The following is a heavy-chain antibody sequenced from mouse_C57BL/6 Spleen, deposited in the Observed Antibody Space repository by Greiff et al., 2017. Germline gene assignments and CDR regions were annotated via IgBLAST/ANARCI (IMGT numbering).Heavy chain of an antibody. CDR2: IYPSDSET. D-gene: IGHD2-3*01. CDR1: GYTFTSYW. Sequence: QVQLKQPGAELVRPGSSVKLSCKASGYTFTSYWMDWVKQRPGQGLEWIGNIYPSDSETHYNQKFKDKATLTVDKSSSTAYMQLSSLTSEDSAVYYCAREGYYWFAYWGQGTLVTVSA. V-gene: IGHV1-61*01. J-gene: IGHJ3*01. CDR3: AREGYYWFAY.